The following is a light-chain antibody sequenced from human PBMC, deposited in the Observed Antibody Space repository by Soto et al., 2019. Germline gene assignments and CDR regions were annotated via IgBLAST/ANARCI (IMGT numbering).Light chain of an antibody. CDR3: QQYGSSPWT. V-gene: IGKV3-20*01. Sequence: EIVLTHSPGTLSWSPGEIATLSGRASQSVSSSYLACYQQKPGQAPRLLIYGASSRATGIPDRFSGSGSGTDFTLTISRLEPEDFAVYYCQQYGSSPWTFGQGTKVDNK. CDR2: GAS. CDR1: QSVSSSY. J-gene: IGKJ1*01.